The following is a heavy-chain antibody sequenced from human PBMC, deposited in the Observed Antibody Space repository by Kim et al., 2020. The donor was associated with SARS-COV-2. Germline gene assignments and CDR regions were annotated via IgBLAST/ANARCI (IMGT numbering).Heavy chain of an antibody. CDR1: GFTFSSYE. Sequence: GGSLRLSCAASGFTFSSYEMNWVRQAPGKGLEWVSYISSSGSTIYYADSVKGRFTISRDNAKNSLYLQMNSLRAEDTAVYYCARDPCSSSWYSSLGRCYFDYWGQGTLVTVSS. CDR3: ARDPCSSSWYSSLGRCYFDY. J-gene: IGHJ4*02. V-gene: IGHV3-48*03. CDR2: ISSSGSTI. D-gene: IGHD6-13*01.